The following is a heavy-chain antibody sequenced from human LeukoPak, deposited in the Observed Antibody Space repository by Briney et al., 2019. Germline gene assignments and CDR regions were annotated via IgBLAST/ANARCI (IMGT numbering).Heavy chain of an antibody. J-gene: IGHJ4*02. CDR1: GSISSSDHY. CDR3: ARSYAHDY. CDR2: IYYSGST. V-gene: IGHV4-39*01. Sequence: SETLSLTCTVSGSISSSDHYWGWIRQPPGKGLEWIGSIYYSGSTYYNPSLKSRVTISVDTSKNQFSLKLSSVTAADTAVYYCARSYAHDYWGQGTLVTVSS. D-gene: IGHD2-2*01.